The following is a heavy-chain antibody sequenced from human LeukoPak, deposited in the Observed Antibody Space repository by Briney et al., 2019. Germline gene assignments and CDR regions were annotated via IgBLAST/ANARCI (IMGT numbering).Heavy chain of an antibody. J-gene: IGHJ4*02. Sequence: ASVKVSCKASGYTFTSYGISWVRQAPGQGLEWMGWISAYNGNTNYAQKLQGRVTMTTDTSTSTAYMELSSLRSEDTAVYYCARGSDPYYDILTGYAPFDYWGQGTLVTVSS. CDR3: ARGSDPYYDILTGYAPFDY. V-gene: IGHV1-18*01. D-gene: IGHD3-9*01. CDR1: GYTFTSYG. CDR2: ISAYNGNT.